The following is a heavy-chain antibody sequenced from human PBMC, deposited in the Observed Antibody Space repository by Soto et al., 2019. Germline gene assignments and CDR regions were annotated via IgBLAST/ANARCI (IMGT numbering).Heavy chain of an antibody. CDR3: ARDLEESGDVWTGVGLY. J-gene: IGHJ4*02. Sequence: QVQLVQSGAEVKKPGASVKVSCRASGYNFHSYGITWVRQAPGQGLEWLGWISAYNGETHSGQMLQGIVSLTIDISTSTAYMELRSLRSDDTAVYFCARDLEESGDVWTGVGLYWGQGTRVTVSS. CDR2: ISAYNGET. CDR1: GYNFHSYG. D-gene: IGHD3-3*01. V-gene: IGHV1-18*01.